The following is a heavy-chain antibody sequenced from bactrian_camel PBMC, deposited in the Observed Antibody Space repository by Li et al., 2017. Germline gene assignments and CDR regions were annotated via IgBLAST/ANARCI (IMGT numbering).Heavy chain of an antibody. CDR3: ATPDHPVVDSDYDVEFGY. Sequence: HAQLVESGGGSVQAGGSLRLSCTGPGFNASGCGLDWYRQAAGKPREWVSHIGSDGTSRYGDAVKGRVTTSLDKAKDTVYLQMNNLKSEDTALYYCATPDHPVVDSDYDVEFGYWGQGTQVTVS. CDR1: GFNASGCG. CDR2: IGSDGTS. D-gene: IGHD4*01. V-gene: IGHV3S53*01. J-gene: IGHJ6*01.